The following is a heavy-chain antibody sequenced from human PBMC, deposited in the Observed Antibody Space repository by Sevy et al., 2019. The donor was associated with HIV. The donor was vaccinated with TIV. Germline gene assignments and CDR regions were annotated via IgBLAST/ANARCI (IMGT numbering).Heavy chain of an antibody. CDR3: ARVGVSYCTDDCYHRFDY. Sequence: GSLRLSCAASGFTFSSYALLSVRQAPGKGLEWVSLISYDGSKKYYSDSVKGRFAISRDESKTTLFLQMNSLRSEDTAIYYCARVGVSYCTDDCYHRFDYWGRGTLVTVSS. D-gene: IGHD2-21*02. V-gene: IGHV3-30*09. J-gene: IGHJ4*02. CDR2: ISYDGSKK. CDR1: GFTFSSYA.